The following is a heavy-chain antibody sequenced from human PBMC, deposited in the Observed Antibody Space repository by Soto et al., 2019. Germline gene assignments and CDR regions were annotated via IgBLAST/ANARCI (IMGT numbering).Heavy chain of an antibody. CDR3: VKVRGGFYTYYFDY. D-gene: IGHD3-10*01. CDR2: ISGSGVST. Sequence: GGSLRLSCAASGFIFSSYAMNWVRQTPGKGLEWVSGISGSGVSTYYADSVKGRFSISRDNSKNTLYLQMNSLRAEDAAIYYCVKVRGGFYTYYFDYWGQEPWSPSPQ. CDR1: GFIFSSYA. J-gene: IGHJ4*01. V-gene: IGHV3-23*01.